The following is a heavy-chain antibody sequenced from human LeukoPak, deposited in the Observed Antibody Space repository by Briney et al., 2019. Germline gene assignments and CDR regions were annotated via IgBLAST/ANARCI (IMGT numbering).Heavy chain of an antibody. Sequence: ASVKVSCMASGYTFTSYVIHWVRQATGQGLAGMGWMKPNSSNTAYAQKFQGRVTMTRDTSLSTAYMELSSLTSEDTAVYYCARGVLAAADTYNLFDPGGQETLLTVP. CDR3: ARGVLAAADTYNLFDP. D-gene: IGHD6-13*01. CDR2: MKPNSSNT. J-gene: IGHJ5*01. CDR1: GYTFTSYV. V-gene: IGHV1-8*01.